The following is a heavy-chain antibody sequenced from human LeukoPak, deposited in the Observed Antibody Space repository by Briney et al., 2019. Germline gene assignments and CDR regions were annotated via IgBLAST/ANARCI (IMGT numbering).Heavy chain of an antibody. J-gene: IGHJ4*02. D-gene: IGHD6-19*01. CDR3: AKDRASGSGSYSYRGFDY. Sequence: PGGSLRLSCAASGFTFSSYAMSWVRQAPGKGLEWVSAISGSGGTTYYAGSVKGRFTISRDNSKNTLYLQMNSLRAEDTAVYYCAKDRASGSGSYSYRGFDYWGQGTLVTDSS. CDR2: ISGSGGTT. V-gene: IGHV3-23*01. CDR1: GFTFSSYA.